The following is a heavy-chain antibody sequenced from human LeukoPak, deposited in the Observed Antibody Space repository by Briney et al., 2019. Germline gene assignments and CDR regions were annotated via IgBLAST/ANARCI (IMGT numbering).Heavy chain of an antibody. CDR1: GGSISSYY. Sequence: SETPSLTCTVSGGSISSYYWSWIRQPPGKGLEWIGYIYYSGSTNYNPSLKSRVTISVDTSKNQFSLKLSSVTAADTAVYYCARTYSGSFRETYYFDYWGQGTLVTVSS. D-gene: IGHD1-26*01. J-gene: IGHJ4*02. V-gene: IGHV4-59*01. CDR3: ARTYSGSFRETYYFDY. CDR2: IYYSGST.